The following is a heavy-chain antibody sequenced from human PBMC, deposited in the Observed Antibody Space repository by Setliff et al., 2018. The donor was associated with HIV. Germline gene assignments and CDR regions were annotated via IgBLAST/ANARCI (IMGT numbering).Heavy chain of an antibody. V-gene: IGHV1-69*13. CDR3: AREFSWSAFYFDS. Sequence: SVKVSCKASGGTFSSYAISWVRQAPGQGLEWMGGIIPIFGTANYAQKFQGRVTITADESTSTAYMELSNLRSDDTAIYYCAREFSWSAFYFDSWGQGTQVTVSS. D-gene: IGHD2-8*02. CDR2: IIPIFGTA. J-gene: IGHJ4*02. CDR1: GGTFSSYA.